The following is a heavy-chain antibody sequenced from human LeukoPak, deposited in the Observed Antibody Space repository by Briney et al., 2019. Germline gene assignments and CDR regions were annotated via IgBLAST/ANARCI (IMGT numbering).Heavy chain of an antibody. CDR2: IYYSGST. CDR1: GGSISSYY. J-gene: IGHJ4*02. V-gene: IGHV4-59*01. CDR3: ARVTTVVRGNFDY. Sequence: SETLSLTCTVSGGSISSYYWSWIRQPPGKGLEWIGYIYYSGSTNYNPSLKSRVTVSVDTSKNQFSLKLSSVTAADTAVYYCARVTTVVRGNFDYWGQGTLVTVSS. D-gene: IGHD4-23*01.